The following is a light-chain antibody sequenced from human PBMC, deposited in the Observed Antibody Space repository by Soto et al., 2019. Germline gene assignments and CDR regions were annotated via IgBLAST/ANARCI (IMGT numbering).Light chain of an antibody. CDR1: QSVSSN. CDR3: QQYNNWPPT. Sequence: EIVMTQSPATLSVSPGERATLSCTASQSVSSNLAWYQQKPGQAPRLLIYGASTRATGIPARFSGSGSGTEFTLTISSLQSEDFALYYCQQYNNWPPTFGGGTKVEIK. J-gene: IGKJ4*01. CDR2: GAS. V-gene: IGKV3-15*01.